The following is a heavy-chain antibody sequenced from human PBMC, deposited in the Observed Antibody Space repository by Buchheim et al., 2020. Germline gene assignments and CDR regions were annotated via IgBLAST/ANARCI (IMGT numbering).Heavy chain of an antibody. V-gene: IGHV3-23*01. CDR1: GLTFSNYT. CDR2: ISGSGGST. J-gene: IGHJ4*02. CDR3: AKPVQLGMTPPIH. Sequence: EVQLLESGGGLVQPGGSLRLSCAASGLTFSNYTMSWVRQAPGEGLEWVSGISGSGGSTYYADSVKGRFTISRDNSKNTLSLQMNSLRAEDTAVYYWAKPVQLGMTPPIHWGQGTL. D-gene: IGHD1-1*01.